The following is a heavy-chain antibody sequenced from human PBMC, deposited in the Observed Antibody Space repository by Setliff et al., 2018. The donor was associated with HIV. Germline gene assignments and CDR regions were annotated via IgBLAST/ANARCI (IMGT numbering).Heavy chain of an antibody. Sequence: SETLSLTCTVSGGSISYYYWSWIRQPPGKGLEWIGYIYYSGSTNYNPSLKSRVTMSLDTSKNQFSLKLTSVTAADTAVYYCARENYYDQKGAFDIWGQGTTVTVSS. CDR2: IYYSGST. CDR3: ARENYYDQKGAFDI. D-gene: IGHD3-22*01. V-gene: IGHV4-59*01. CDR1: GGSISYYY. J-gene: IGHJ3*02.